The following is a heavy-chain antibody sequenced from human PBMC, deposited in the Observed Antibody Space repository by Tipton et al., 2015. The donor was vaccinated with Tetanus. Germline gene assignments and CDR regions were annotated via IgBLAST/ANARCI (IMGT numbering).Heavy chain of an antibody. CDR2: IIPIFGTA. J-gene: IGHJ3*02. Sequence: QLVQSGPEVRKPGSSVKVSCKASGGTFSSYAISWVRQAPGQGLEWMGGIIPIFGTANYAQKFQGRVTITADESTSTAYMELSSLRSEDTAVYYGASRGRGWSGPNAFDIWGQGTMVTVSS. D-gene: IGHD3-3*01. CDR3: ASRGRGWSGPNAFDI. CDR1: GGTFSSYA. V-gene: IGHV1-69*01.